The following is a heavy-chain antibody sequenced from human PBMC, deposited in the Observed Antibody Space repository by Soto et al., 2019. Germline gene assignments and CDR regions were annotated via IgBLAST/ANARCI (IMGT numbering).Heavy chain of an antibody. V-gene: IGHV1-69*13. CDR1: GGTFSSYA. J-gene: IGHJ6*02. CDR2: IIPIFGTA. D-gene: IGHD2-2*01. Sequence: SVKVSCKASGGTFSSYAISWVRQAPGQGLEWMGGIIPIFGTANYAQKFQGRVTITADESTSTAYMELSSLRSEDTAVYYCARGKDIVVVPAANDYYYYGMDVWGQGTTVTVSS. CDR3: ARGKDIVVVPAANDYYYYGMDV.